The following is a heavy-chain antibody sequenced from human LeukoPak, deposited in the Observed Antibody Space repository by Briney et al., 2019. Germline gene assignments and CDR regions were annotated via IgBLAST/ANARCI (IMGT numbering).Heavy chain of an antibody. CDR3: ARDQTSCSGGSCYWFYPPDY. Sequence: GGSLRLSCAASGFTFSSYTMNWVRQAPGKGLEWVSSISSSSSNIYYADSVKGRFTISRDNAKNSLYLQMNSLRAEDTAVYYCARDQTSCSGGSCYWFYPPDYWGQGTLVTVSS. D-gene: IGHD2-15*01. CDR1: GFTFSSYT. V-gene: IGHV3-21*01. CDR2: ISSSSSNI. J-gene: IGHJ4*02.